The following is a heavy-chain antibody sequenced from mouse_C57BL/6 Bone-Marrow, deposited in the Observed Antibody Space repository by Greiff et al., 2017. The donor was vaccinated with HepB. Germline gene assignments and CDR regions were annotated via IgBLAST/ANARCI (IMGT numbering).Heavy chain of an antibody. V-gene: IGHV5-6*02. CDR3: ARHRGLFDD. CDR2: ISSGGSYT. CDR1: GFTFSSDG. D-gene: IGHD3-1*01. J-gene: IGHJ2*01. Sequence: DVKLVESGGDLVKPGGSLKLSCAASGFTFSSDGMSWVRQTPDKRLEWVATISSGGSYTYYPDSVKGRFTISRDNAKNTLYLQMSSLKSEDTAMYYCARHRGLFDDWGQGTTLTVSS.